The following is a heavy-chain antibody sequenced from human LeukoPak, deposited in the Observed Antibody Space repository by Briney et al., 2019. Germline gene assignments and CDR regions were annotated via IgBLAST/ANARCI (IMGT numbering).Heavy chain of an antibody. Sequence: SETLSLTCTVSGGPISSYYWSWIRQPPGKGLEWIGYIYYSGSTNYNPSLKSRVTISVDTSKNQFSLKLSSVTAADTAVYYCARVSITKPFDIWGQGTMATVSS. CDR2: IYYSGST. J-gene: IGHJ3*02. D-gene: IGHD3-10*01. CDR3: ARVSITKPFDI. CDR1: GGPISSYY. V-gene: IGHV4-59*01.